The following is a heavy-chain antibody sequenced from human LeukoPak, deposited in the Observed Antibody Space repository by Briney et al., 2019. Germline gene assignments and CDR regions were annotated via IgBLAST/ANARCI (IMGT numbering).Heavy chain of an antibody. Sequence: GGSLRLSCAASGFTFSNYAMSWVRQAPGKGLEWVSSIHYSGGSTYYGDSVKGRFSISRDNSKNSLYLQMNSLRAEDTAVYYCASDREYYYGSGSFDYWGQRTLVTVSS. CDR1: GFTFSNYA. CDR3: ASDREYYYGSGSFDY. J-gene: IGHJ4*02. CDR2: IHYSGGST. D-gene: IGHD3-10*01. V-gene: IGHV3-23*01.